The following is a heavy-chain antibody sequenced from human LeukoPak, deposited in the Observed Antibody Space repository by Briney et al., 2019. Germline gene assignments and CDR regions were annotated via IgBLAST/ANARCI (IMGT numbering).Heavy chain of an antibody. CDR2: INHSGST. Sequence: TSETLSLTCAVYGGSFSGYYWSWIRQPPGKGLEWIGEINHSGSTNYNPSLKSRVTISVDTSKNQFSLKLSSVTAADTAVYYCASNRIAVAGTDYWGQGTLVTVSS. CDR1: GGSFSGYY. D-gene: IGHD6-19*01. V-gene: IGHV4-34*01. J-gene: IGHJ4*02. CDR3: ASNRIAVAGTDY.